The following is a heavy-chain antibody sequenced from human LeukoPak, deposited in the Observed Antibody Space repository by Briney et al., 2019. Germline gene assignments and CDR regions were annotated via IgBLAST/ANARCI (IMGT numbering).Heavy chain of an antibody. CDR2: IYHSGST. Sequence: SEILSLTCAVSGYSISSGYYWGWIRQPPGKGLEWIGSIYHSGSTYYNPSLKSRVTISVDTSKNQFSLKLSSVTAADTAVYYCARDSLAQALGYPGYYYGMDVWGKGTTVTVSS. CDR3: ARDSLAQALGYPGYYYGMDV. D-gene: IGHD2-15*01. CDR1: GYSISSGYY. V-gene: IGHV4-38-2*02. J-gene: IGHJ6*04.